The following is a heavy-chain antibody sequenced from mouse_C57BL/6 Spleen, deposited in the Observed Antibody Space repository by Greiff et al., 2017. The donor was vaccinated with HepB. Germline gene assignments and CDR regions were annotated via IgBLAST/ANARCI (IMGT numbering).Heavy chain of an antibody. CDR3: ARLITTVVHFDY. V-gene: IGHV1-82*01. J-gene: IGHJ2*01. CDR1: GYAFSSSW. CDR2: IYPGDGDT. D-gene: IGHD1-1*01. Sequence: VQLQQSGPELVKPGASVKISCKASGYAFSSSWMNWVKQRPGKGLEWIGRIYPGDGDTNYNGKFKGKATLTADKSSSTAYMQLSSLTSEDSAVYFCARLITTVVHFDYWGQGTTLTVSS.